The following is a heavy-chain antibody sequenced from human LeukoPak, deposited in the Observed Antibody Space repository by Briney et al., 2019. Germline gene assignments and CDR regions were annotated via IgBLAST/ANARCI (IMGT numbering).Heavy chain of an antibody. V-gene: IGHV1-8*01. D-gene: IGHD3-16*02. Sequence: GASVKVSCKASGYTFTSYDINWVRQATGQGLEWMGWMNPNSGNTGSAQRFQGSITMTRDTSISTAYMELSSLRSEDTAVYYCARGPLVRLPSSFDPWGQGTLVTVSS. CDR2: MNPNSGNT. CDR1: GYTFTSYD. J-gene: IGHJ5*02. CDR3: ARGPLVRLPSSFDP.